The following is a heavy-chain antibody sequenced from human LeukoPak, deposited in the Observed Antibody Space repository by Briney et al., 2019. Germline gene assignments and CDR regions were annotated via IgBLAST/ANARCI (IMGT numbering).Heavy chain of an antibody. V-gene: IGHV3-74*03. CDR3: AREWELLSLDY. J-gene: IGHJ4*02. D-gene: IGHD1-26*01. Sequence: GGSLRLSCAASGFTFSSYWMHWVRQAPRKGLVWVSRINTDGSSTMYADSVKGRFTISRDNAKSTLYLQMNSLRAEDTAMYYCAREWELLSLDYWGQGTLVTVSS. CDR1: GFTFSSYW. CDR2: INTDGSST.